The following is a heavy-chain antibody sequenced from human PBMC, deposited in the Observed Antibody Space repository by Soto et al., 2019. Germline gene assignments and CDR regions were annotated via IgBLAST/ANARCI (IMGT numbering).Heavy chain of an antibody. J-gene: IGHJ4*02. CDR3: ARLPYNYYDSSGYYAYFGY. CDR2: ISSSSSTI. CDR1: GFTFSSYS. V-gene: IGHV3-48*02. D-gene: IGHD3-22*01. Sequence: GGSLRLSCAASGFTFSSYSMNWVRQAPGKGLEWVSYISSSSSTIYYADSVKGRFTISRDNAKNSLYLQMNSLRDEDTAVYYCARLPYNYYDSSGYYAYFGYWGQGTLVTVSS.